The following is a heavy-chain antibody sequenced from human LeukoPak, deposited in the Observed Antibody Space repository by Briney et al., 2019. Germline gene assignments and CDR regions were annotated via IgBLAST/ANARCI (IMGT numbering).Heavy chain of an antibody. CDR2: INPNSGGT. CDR1: GYSFTGYY. Sequence: ASLNVSCKASGYSFTGYYMHWVRQAPGQGLEWMAWINPNSGGTKYAQKFQGRVTMTRDTSISTAYMELSRLRSDDTAVYYCARGSRYYYDSGSYYPSYYYMDVWGTGTTVTVSS. V-gene: IGHV1-2*02. D-gene: IGHD3-10*01. J-gene: IGHJ6*03. CDR3: ARGSRYYYDSGSYYPSYYYMDV.